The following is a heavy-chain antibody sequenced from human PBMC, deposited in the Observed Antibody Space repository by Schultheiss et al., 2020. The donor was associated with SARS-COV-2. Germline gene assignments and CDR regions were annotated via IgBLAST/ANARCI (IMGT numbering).Heavy chain of an antibody. CDR1: GYTFTSYD. CDR3: ARGLYYYDSSGAPEV. CDR2: MNPNSGNT. J-gene: IGHJ6*02. Sequence: ASVKVSCKASGYTFTSYDINWVRQATGQGLGWMGWMNPNSGNTGYAQKFQGRVTITRNTSISTAYMELSSLRSEDTAVYYCARGLYYYDSSGAPEVWGQGTTVTVSS. V-gene: IGHV1-8*01. D-gene: IGHD3-22*01.